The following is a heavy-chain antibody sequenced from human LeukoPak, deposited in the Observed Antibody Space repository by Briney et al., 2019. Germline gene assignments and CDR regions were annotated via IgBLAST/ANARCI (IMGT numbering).Heavy chain of an antibody. D-gene: IGHD6-6*01. V-gene: IGHV4-59*01. CDR2: IYYSAST. CDR1: GGSISRYY. CDR3: ARDSRWDCSSFDY. J-gene: IGHJ4*02. Sequence: ASETLSLTSTASGGSISRYYWRWIRQPPSQGLQCIGYIYYSASTNYNPSLKSRVTISVDTSKNQFSLTLSSVTAADTAVYYCARDSRWDCSSFDYWGQGTLVTVSS.